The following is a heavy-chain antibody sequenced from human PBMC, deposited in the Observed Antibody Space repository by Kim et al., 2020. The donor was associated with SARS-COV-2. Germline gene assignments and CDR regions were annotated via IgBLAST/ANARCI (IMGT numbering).Heavy chain of an antibody. Sequence: FQGRVTMTRDTSTSTVYMELSSLRSVDTAVYYCAKDSGVVGVTSLKYFQHWGQGTLVTVSS. J-gene: IGHJ1*01. V-gene: IGHV1-46*01. D-gene: IGHD1-26*01. CDR3: AKDSGVVGVTSLKYFQH.